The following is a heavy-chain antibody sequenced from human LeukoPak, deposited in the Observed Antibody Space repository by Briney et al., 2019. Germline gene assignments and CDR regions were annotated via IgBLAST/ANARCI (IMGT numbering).Heavy chain of an antibody. Sequence: GGSPRLSCAASGFTFSSYAMHWVRQAPGKGLEYVSAISSNGGSTYYANSVKGRFTISRDNSKNTLYLQMGSLRAEDMAVYYCARDSGYCSSTSCYTGGFDYWGQGTLVTVSS. CDR3: ARDSGYCSSTSCYTGGFDY. V-gene: IGHV3-64*01. CDR1: GFTFSSYA. D-gene: IGHD2-2*02. CDR2: ISSNGGST. J-gene: IGHJ4*02.